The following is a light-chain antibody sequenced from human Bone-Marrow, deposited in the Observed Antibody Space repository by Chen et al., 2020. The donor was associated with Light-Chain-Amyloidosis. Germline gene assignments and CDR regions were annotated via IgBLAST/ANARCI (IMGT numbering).Light chain of an antibody. CDR3: QSADSSGTYEVI. Sequence: SYELTHPPSVSVSPGQTARITCSGDDLPTKYAYWYQQKPGQAPVMVIHRDTERPSGISERFSGSSSGTTATLTISGVRAEDEADYHCQSADSSGTYEVIFGGGTKLTVL. J-gene: IGLJ2*01. V-gene: IGLV3-25*03. CDR2: RDT. CDR1: DLPTKY.